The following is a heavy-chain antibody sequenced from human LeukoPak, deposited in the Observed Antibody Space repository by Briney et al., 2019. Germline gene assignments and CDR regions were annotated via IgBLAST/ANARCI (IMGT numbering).Heavy chain of an antibody. CDR3: ARGGGDLRFLWPPRGRYYFDY. CDR1: GGSFSSYY. CDR2: INHSGST. Sequence: SETLSLTCAVYGGSFSSYYWSWIRQPPGKGLEWIGEINHSGSTNYNPSLKSRVTISVDTSKNQFSLKLSSVTAADTAVYYCARGGGDLRFLWPPRGRYYFDYWGQGTLVTVSS. D-gene: IGHD3-3*01. V-gene: IGHV4-34*01. J-gene: IGHJ4*02.